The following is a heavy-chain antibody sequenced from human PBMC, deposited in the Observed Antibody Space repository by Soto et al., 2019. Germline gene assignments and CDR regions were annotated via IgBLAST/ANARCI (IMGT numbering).Heavy chain of an antibody. CDR1: GFTFTSSA. Sequence: VASEKVSCKASGFTFTSSAVQWVRQARGQRLEWIGWIVVGSGNTNYAQKFQERVTITRDMSTSTAYMELSSLRSEDTAVYYCAAGDSSGYTPDAFDIWGQGTMVTVSS. D-gene: IGHD3-22*01. J-gene: IGHJ3*02. CDR3: AAGDSSGYTPDAFDI. V-gene: IGHV1-58*01. CDR2: IVVGSGNT.